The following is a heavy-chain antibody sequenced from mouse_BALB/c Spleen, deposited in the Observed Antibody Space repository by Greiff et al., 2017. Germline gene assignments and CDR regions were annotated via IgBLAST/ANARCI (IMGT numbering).Heavy chain of an antibody. D-gene: IGHD1-2*01. CDR1: GFTFSSFG. V-gene: IGHV5-17*02. J-gene: IGHJ2*01. CDR3: ARSRGTTATCYFDY. CDR2: ISSGSSTI. Sequence: EVHLVESGGGLVQPGGSRKLSCAASGFTFSSFGMHWVRQAPEKGLEWVAYISSGSSTIYYADTVKGRFTISRDNPKNTLFLQMTSLRSEDTAMYYCARSRGTTATCYFDYWGQGTTLTVSS.